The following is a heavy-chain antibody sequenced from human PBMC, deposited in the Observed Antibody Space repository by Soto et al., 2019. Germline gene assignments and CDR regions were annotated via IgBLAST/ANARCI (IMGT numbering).Heavy chain of an antibody. D-gene: IGHD3-10*01. CDR2: INHSGST. CDR1: GGSFSGYY. V-gene: IGHV4-34*01. J-gene: IGHJ5*02. Sequence: SETLSLTCAVYGGSFSGYYWSWIRQPPGKGLEWIGEINHSGSTNYNPSLKSRVTISVDTSKNQFSLKLSSVTAAGTAVYYCARKRATMVRGVSNWFDPWGQGTLVTVSS. CDR3: ARKRATMVRGVSNWFDP.